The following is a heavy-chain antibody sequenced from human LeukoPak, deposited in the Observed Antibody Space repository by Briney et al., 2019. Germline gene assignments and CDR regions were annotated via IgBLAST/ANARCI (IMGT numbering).Heavy chain of an antibody. CDR3: ASDPQIFWSGY. CDR2: IIPNSGDT. D-gene: IGHD3-3*01. V-gene: IGHV1-2*06. Sequence: GASVKVSCKASGYTFTGYYIHWVRQAPGQGREWMGRIIPNSGDTNYAQKFQGRVTMTRDTSISTAYMELSRLRSDDTAVYYCASDPQIFWSGYWGQGTLVTVSS. J-gene: IGHJ4*02. CDR1: GYTFTGYY.